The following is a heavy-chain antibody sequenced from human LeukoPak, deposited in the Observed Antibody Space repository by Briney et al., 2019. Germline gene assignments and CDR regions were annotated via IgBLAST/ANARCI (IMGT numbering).Heavy chain of an antibody. CDR1: GFTFSGYA. CDR2: ISYDGSNE. V-gene: IGHV3-30-3*01. D-gene: IGHD6-19*01. CDR3: ARSYSRGWYAFEY. Sequence: GGSLRLSCTASGFTFSGYAMHWVRQPPGKGLQWVAVISYDGSNEYYADSVKGRFTISRDNSKNTLFLQMNSLRAEDTAVYYCARSYSRGWYAFEYWGQGTLVTVSS. J-gene: IGHJ4*02.